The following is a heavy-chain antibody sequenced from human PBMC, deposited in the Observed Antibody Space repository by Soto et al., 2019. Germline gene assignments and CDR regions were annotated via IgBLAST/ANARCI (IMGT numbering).Heavy chain of an antibody. J-gene: IGHJ6*02. CDR1: GDSVRTFA. CDR3: ARDRSFALLEWSPSDSYGMDV. Sequence: APEKPSWKASGDSVRTFALSWVQQAPEQGLEWNGWISTSNGYTNYAQKFQGRVSMTTDTSTNTAYMEVRSLRSDDTAFYFCARDRSFALLEWSPSDSYGMDVWGQGTSVTVSS. V-gene: IGHV1-18*01. D-gene: IGHD3-3*01. CDR2: ISTSNGYT.